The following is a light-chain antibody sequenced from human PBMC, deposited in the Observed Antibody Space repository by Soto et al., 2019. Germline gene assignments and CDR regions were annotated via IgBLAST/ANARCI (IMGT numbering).Light chain of an antibody. CDR3: QKYDSAPWA. Sequence: DIQVTQSRSSLSASVGDRVTIACRASQGIDNFLAWYHQKPGKVPSLLIYDASSLEPGVSSRFTGSRSGTEFTLTISSLQPEDVGTYFCQKYDSAPWAFGQGTKV. V-gene: IGKV1-27*01. CDR1: QGIDNF. CDR2: DAS. J-gene: IGKJ1*01.